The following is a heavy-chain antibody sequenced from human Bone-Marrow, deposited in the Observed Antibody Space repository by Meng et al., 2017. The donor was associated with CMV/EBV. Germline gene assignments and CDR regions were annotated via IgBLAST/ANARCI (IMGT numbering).Heavy chain of an antibody. V-gene: IGHV1-46*01. D-gene: IGHD3-9*01. J-gene: IGHJ3*02. Sequence: ASVKVSCKASGYTFTSYYMHWVRQAPGQGLEWMGIINPSGGSTSYAQKFQGRVTMTRDTSTSTVYMELISLRSEDTAVYYCARVGYDILTGYPADAFDIWGQGTMVTV. CDR3: ARVGYDILTGYPADAFDI. CDR2: INPSGGST. CDR1: GYTFTSYY.